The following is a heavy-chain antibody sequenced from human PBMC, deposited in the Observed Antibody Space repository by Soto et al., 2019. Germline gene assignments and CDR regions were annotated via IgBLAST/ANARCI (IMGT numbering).Heavy chain of an antibody. CDR3: ARQGYSSGWNYYYYGMDV. D-gene: IGHD6-19*01. J-gene: IGHJ6*02. CDR2: ISAYNGNT. V-gene: IGHV1-18*01. CDR1: GYTFSSYG. Sequence: VKVSCKASGYTFSSYGINWVRQAPGQGREWMGWISAYNGNTNYAQKLQGRVTMTTDTSTSTAYMELRSLRSDDTAVYYCARQGYSSGWNYYYYGMDVWGQGTTVTVSS.